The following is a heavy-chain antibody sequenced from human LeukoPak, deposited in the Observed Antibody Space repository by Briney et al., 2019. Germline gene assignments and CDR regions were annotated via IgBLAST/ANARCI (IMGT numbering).Heavy chain of an antibody. D-gene: IGHD4-23*01. CDR1: GFTFSNYS. J-gene: IGHJ6*03. CDR2: KWYDGSKK. V-gene: IGHV3-33*06. Sequence: GGSLRLSCAASGFTFSNYSMHWVRQTPGKGLEWVAVKWYDGSKKYYADSVKGRFTISRDDSKKKIYLQMNSLRAEDTAVYYCAKEGPVRDYYYYMDVWGKGITVTVSS. CDR3: AKEGPVRDYYYYMDV.